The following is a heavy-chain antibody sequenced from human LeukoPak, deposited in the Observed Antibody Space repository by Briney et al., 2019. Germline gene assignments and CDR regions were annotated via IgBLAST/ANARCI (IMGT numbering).Heavy chain of an antibody. V-gene: IGHV3-21*01. CDR1: GFTFSSYS. J-gene: IGHJ4*02. Sequence: GGSLRLSCAASGFTFSSYSMNWVRQAPGKGLEWVSSISGSSSYIYYADSVRGRFTISRDNAKNSLYLQMDSLRAEDTAVYFCAYAAQIDYCGQGTLVTVSS. D-gene: IGHD6-6*01. CDR2: ISGSSSYI. CDR3: AYAAQIDY.